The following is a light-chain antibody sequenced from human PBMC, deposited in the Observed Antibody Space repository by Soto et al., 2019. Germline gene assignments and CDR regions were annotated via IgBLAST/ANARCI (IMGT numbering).Light chain of an antibody. V-gene: IGKV2-30*01. CDR1: QGLVYSDGNIY. Sequence: DVVMTQSPLSLPVTLGQPASISCKSTQGLVYSDGNIYLNWFHQRPGQSPRRLIHKISDRDSGVPDRVSGSGSGTDFTLEISRVEAEDVGIYYCMQCTHWPFTFGQGTKLEIK. CDR3: MQCTHWPFT. CDR2: KIS. J-gene: IGKJ2*01.